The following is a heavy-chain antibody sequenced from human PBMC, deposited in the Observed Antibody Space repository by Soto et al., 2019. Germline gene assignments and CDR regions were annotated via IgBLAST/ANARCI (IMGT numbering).Heavy chain of an antibody. D-gene: IGHD1-26*01. Sequence: QVHLVESGGGVVQPGRSLRLYCAASGFTFSSYTMHWVRQAPGRGLEWVAVISQDGGIQHYADSVKGRFTISRDNSENTLYLQMNGLSSEDTAVYYCVTSELSFAYWGQGSLVTVSP. CDR2: ISQDGGIQ. CDR3: VTSELSFAY. CDR1: GFTFSSYT. V-gene: IGHV3-30-3*01. J-gene: IGHJ4*02.